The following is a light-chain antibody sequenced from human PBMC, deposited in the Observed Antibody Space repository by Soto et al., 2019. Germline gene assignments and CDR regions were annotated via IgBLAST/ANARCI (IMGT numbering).Light chain of an antibody. CDR1: SSDIGPYDY. J-gene: IGLJ1*01. Sequence: QSALTQPASVSGSPGQSITISCSGASSDIGPYDYVSWYQHHPGRAPKLLIYEVSNWPSGVSYRFSGSKSGNTASLTISGLQAEDEGDYYCTTFAPGRIYVFGSGTKLTVL. CDR2: EVS. CDR3: TTFAPGRIYV. V-gene: IGLV2-14*01.